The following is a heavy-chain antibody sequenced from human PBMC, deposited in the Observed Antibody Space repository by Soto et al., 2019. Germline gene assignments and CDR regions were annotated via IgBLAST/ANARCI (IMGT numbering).Heavy chain of an antibody. CDR2: ISGSGGST. D-gene: IGHD3-3*01. CDR1: GFTFSSYA. CDR3: AKGNDFWSGYYYYYGMDV. Sequence: GGSLRLSCAASGFTFSSYAVSWVRQAPGKGLEWVSAISGSGGSTYYADSVKGRFTISRDNSKNTLYLQMNSLRAEDTAVYYCAKGNDFWSGYYYYYGMDVWGQGTTVTVSS. V-gene: IGHV3-23*01. J-gene: IGHJ6*02.